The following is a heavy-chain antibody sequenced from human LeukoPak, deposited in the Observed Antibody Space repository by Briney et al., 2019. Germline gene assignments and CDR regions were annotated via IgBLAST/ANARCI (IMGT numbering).Heavy chain of an antibody. Sequence: GGSLRLSCAASGFTFSSYAMSWVRQAPGKGLEWVSAISGSGGSTYYADSVKGRLTISRDNSKNTLYLQMNSLRAEDTAVYYCAKDHDIVVVPAAMVYWGQGTLVTVSS. CDR3: AKDHDIVVVPAAMVY. CDR1: GFTFSSYA. V-gene: IGHV3-23*01. J-gene: IGHJ4*02. CDR2: ISGSGGST. D-gene: IGHD2-2*01.